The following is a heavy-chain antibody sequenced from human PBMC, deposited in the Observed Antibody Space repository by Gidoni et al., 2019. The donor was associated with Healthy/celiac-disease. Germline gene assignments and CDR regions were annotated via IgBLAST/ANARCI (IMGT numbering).Heavy chain of an antibody. J-gene: IGHJ5*02. V-gene: IGHV2-26*01. CDR2: IFSNDEK. Sequence: QVTLKESGPVLVKPTETLTLTCTVSGFSLSNARMGVSWIRQPPGKALEWLAHIFSNDEKSYSTSLKSRLTISKDTSKSQVVLTMTNMDPVDTATYYCARIGLGYCSSTSCYTGWFDPWGQGTLVTVSS. CDR1: GFSLSNARMG. CDR3: ARIGLGYCSSTSCYTGWFDP. D-gene: IGHD2-2*02.